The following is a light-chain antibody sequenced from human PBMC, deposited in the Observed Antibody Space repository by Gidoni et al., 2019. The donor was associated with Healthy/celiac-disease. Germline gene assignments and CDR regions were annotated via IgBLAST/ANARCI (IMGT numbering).Light chain of an antibody. CDR3: SSYTSSSTLGV. J-gene: IGLJ2*01. V-gene: IGLV2-14*01. CDR1: SSDDGGYNY. Sequence: QSALTQPASVSGSPGQSITISCTGTSSDDGGYNYVSWYPQHPGKAPQLMIYEVSNRPSGVSNRFSGSKSGNTASLTISGLQAEDEADYYCSSYTSSSTLGVFGGGTKLTVL. CDR2: EVS.